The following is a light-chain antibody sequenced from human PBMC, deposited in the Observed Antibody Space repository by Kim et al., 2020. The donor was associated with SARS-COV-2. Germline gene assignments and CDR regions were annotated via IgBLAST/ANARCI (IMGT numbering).Light chain of an antibody. CDR2: AAS. CDR1: QSISSY. Sequence: SVGDRVTITCRASQSISSYLKWYQQKPGNTPKLLIYAASSVQSGVPSRFSGSGSGTDFPLTISSLQPEDFATYYCQQSYSTPPITFGQGTRLEIK. V-gene: IGKV1-39*01. J-gene: IGKJ5*01. CDR3: QQSYSTPPIT.